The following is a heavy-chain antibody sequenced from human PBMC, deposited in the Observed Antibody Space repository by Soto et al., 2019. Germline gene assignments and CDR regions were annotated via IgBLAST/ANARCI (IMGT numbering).Heavy chain of an antibody. CDR3: ARTPRSHYDLPYYFDY. D-gene: IGHD3-3*01. Sequence: SETLSLTCTVSGGSISSYYWSWIRQPPGKGLEWIGYIYYSGSTNYNPSLKSRVTISVDTSKNQFSLKLSSVTAADTAVYYCARTPRSHYDLPYYFDYWGQGTLVTVSS. V-gene: IGHV4-59*08. CDR1: GGSISSYY. J-gene: IGHJ4*02. CDR2: IYYSGST.